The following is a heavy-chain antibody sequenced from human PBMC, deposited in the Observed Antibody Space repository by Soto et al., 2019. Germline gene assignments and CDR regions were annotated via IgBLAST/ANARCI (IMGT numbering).Heavy chain of an antibody. D-gene: IGHD2-2*01. J-gene: IGHJ6*02. CDR1: GGTFSSYA. Sequence: SVKVSCKASGGTFSSYAISWVRQAPGQGLEWMGGIIPIFGTANYAQKFQGRVTITADESTSTAYMELSSLRSEDTAVYYCARDRTVVVPAAIPYYYGMDVWGQGTTVTVSS. CDR3: ARDRTVVVPAAIPYYYGMDV. CDR2: IIPIFGTA. V-gene: IGHV1-69*13.